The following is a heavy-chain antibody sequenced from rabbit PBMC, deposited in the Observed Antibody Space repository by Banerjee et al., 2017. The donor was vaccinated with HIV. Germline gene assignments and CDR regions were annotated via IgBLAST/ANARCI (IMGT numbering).Heavy chain of an antibody. CDR3: ARAGAGYDGYGYGL. Sequence: QQQLVESGGGLVKPGASLTLTCKASGFTLSSYWMCWVRQAPGKGLEWIGCIYNDDGSTYCASWAKGRFTISKTSSTTVTLQMTSLTAADTATYFCARAGAGYDGYGYGLWGPGTLVTVS. J-gene: IGHJ4*01. D-gene: IGHD6-1*01. CDR1: GFTLSSYW. CDR2: IYNDDGST. V-gene: IGHV1S45*01.